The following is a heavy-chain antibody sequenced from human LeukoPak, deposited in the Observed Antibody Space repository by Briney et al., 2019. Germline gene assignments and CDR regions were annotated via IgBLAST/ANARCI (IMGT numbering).Heavy chain of an antibody. CDR1: GYTFTAYH. V-gene: IGHV1-2*02. D-gene: IGHD2/OR15-2a*01. Sequence: ASVKLSCKASGYTFTAYHIHWVRQAPGQGLEWMGWINPNSGATNYAQNFQRRLTMTAHTSISAAYLDLSRLRSDGSAVYYCARDPIVQAGYYYGMDVWGQGTTVTVSS. CDR3: ARDPIVQAGYYYGMDV. J-gene: IGHJ6*02. CDR2: INPNSGAT.